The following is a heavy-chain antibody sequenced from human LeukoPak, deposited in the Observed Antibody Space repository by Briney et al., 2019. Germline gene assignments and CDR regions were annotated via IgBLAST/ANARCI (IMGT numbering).Heavy chain of an antibody. V-gene: IGHV3-11*01. CDR1: GFPFSNYF. Sequence: GGSLRLSCAASGFPFSNYFMSWIRQAPGKGLEWISYIGSSGYTVYYSDSVKGRFTISRDNAKNSLYLQMDSLRAEDTAIYYCARPQTSSSSTASLGYWGQGTLVTVSS. D-gene: IGHD6-6*01. CDR2: IGSSGYTV. J-gene: IGHJ4*02. CDR3: ARPQTSSSSTASLGY.